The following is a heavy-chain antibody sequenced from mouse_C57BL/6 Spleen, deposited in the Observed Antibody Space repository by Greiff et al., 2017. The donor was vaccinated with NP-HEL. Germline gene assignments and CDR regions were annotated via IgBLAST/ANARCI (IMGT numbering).Heavy chain of an antibody. CDR3: ARYDYDDAMDY. V-gene: IGHV5-17*01. CDR1: GFSFSDYG. J-gene: IGHJ4*01. D-gene: IGHD2-4*01. Sequence: EVKLVESGGGLVKPGVSLKLSCAASGFSFSDYGMHWVRQSPEKGLEWVAYISSGSSAIYYADTVRGRFTISRDNAKNTLFLQMTSLRSEDTAMYYCARYDYDDAMDYWGQGTSVTVSS. CDR2: ISSGSSAI.